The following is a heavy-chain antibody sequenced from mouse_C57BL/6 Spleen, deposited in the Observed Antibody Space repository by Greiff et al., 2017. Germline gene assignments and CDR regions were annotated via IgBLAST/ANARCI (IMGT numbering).Heavy chain of an antibody. V-gene: IGHV1-50*01. Sequence: QVQLQQPGAELVKPGASVKLSCKASGYTFTSYWMQWVKQRPGQGLEWIGEIDPSDSYTNYNQKFKGKATLTVDTSSSTAYMQLSSLTSEDSAVYYCARKRIYDGYPYAMDDWGQGTSVTVSS. J-gene: IGHJ4*01. CDR1: GYTFTSYW. CDR3: ARKRIYDGYPYAMDD. D-gene: IGHD2-3*01. CDR2: IDPSDSYT.